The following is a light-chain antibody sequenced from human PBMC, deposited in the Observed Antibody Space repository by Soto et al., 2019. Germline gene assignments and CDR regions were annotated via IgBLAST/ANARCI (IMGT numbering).Light chain of an antibody. Sequence: EIVLTQSPATLSLSRGERATLSCRASQSVSSSYLAWYQQKPGQAPRLLIYGASSRATGIPDRFSGSGSGTDFTLTISRLEPEDFAVYYCQQYGSSSTWTFGQGTKVDIK. CDR1: QSVSSSY. V-gene: IGKV3-20*01. J-gene: IGKJ1*01. CDR2: GAS. CDR3: QQYGSSSTWT.